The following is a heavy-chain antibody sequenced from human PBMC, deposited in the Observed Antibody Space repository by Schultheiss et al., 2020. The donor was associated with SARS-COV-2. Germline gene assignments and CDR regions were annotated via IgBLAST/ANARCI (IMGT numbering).Heavy chain of an antibody. CDR1: GFTFNYAW. Sequence: GGSLRLSCATSGFTFNYAWMSWVRQAPGKGLEWVSRFNSDGISTSYADSVKGRFTISRDNAKNSLYLQMNSLRAEDTAVYYCARDTSLGYSYGPDAFDIWGQGTMVTVSS. V-gene: IGHV3-74*01. CDR3: ARDTSLGYSYGPDAFDI. J-gene: IGHJ3*02. D-gene: IGHD5-18*01. CDR2: FNSDGIST.